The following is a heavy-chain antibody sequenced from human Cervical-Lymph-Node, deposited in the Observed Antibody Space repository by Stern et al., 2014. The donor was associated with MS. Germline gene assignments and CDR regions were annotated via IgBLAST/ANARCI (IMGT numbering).Heavy chain of an antibody. CDR3: ARGDSSGWYVHLDY. J-gene: IGHJ4*02. CDR1: GGTFSSYA. D-gene: IGHD6-19*01. Sequence: VQLVESGAEVKKPGSSVKVSCKASGGTFSSYAISWVRQAPGQGLEWMGGLIPIFGTANYAQKFQGRVTITADESTNTAYMELSSLGSEDTAVYYCARGDSSGWYVHLDYWGQGTLVTVSS. V-gene: IGHV1-69*01. CDR2: LIPIFGTA.